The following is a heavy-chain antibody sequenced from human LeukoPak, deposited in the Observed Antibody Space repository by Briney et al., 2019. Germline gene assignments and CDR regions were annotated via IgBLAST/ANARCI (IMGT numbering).Heavy chain of an antibody. CDR2: IYYSGST. V-gene: IGHV4-39*01. J-gene: IGHJ5*02. CDR3: ARQAIFGVVIDWFDP. D-gene: IGHD3-3*01. CDR1: GGSVSSSSYY. Sequence: SETLSLTCTVSGGSVSSSSYYWGCIRQPPEKGLEWVGSIYYSGSTYYNPSLKSRVTISVDTSKNQFSLKLSSVTAADTAVYYCARQAIFGVVIDWFDPWGQGTLVTVSS.